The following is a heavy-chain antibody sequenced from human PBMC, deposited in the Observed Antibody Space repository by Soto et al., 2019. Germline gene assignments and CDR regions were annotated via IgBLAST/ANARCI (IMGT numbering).Heavy chain of an antibody. V-gene: IGHV3-48*03. D-gene: IGHD1-7*01. Sequence: SLSLSCAASGFTFSAYDMNWVRQAPGKGLEWISYIRGGGSPIYYAESVKGRFTVSRDDAKKSLYLQMNSLGVEDTAIYYSATKMFGTTYFSNWGQGTLVTVSS. CDR2: IRGGGSPI. CDR1: GFTFSAYD. J-gene: IGHJ4*02. CDR3: ATKMFGTTYFSN.